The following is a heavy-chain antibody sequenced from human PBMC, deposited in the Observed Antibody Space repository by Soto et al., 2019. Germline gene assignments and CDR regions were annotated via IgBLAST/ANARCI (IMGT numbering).Heavy chain of an antibody. CDR2: IWFDGSDK. J-gene: IGHJ4*02. D-gene: IGHD6-13*01. CDR3: ARDRGSCWSHGGYFDY. CDR1: GFSFSSYG. V-gene: IGHV3-33*01. Sequence: QVQLVESGGGVVQPGRSLRLSCAASGFSFSSYGMHWVRQAPGKGLEWVAIIWFDGSDKYYADSVKGRFTISRDNSKNTLYLQMNSVRAEDTAVYYCARDRGSCWSHGGYFDYWGQGTLVTVSS.